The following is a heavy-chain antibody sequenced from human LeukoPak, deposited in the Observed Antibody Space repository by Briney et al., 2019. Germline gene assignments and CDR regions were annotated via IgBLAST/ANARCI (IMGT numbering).Heavy chain of an antibody. J-gene: IGHJ4*02. CDR1: GFTVSSNY. V-gene: IGHV3-53*01. Sequence: GGSLRLSCAASGFTVSSNYMSWVRQAPGKGLEWVSVIYSDGSTYFADSVKGRFTISRDNSKNTLYLQMNSLRAEDTAVYYCARAAPLKYYYDKGGVLDYWGQGTLVTVSS. CDR2: IYSDGST. D-gene: IGHD3-22*01. CDR3: ARAAPLKYYYDKGGVLDY.